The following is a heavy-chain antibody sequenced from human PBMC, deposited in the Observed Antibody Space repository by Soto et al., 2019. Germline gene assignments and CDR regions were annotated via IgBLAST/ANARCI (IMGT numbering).Heavy chain of an antibody. D-gene: IGHD1-7*01. CDR1: GGSISSGDYY. CDR2: IYYSGST. V-gene: IGHV4-30-4*01. CDR3: AGDKGTGTSNWFDP. Sequence: SETLSLTCTVSGGSISSGDYYWSWIRQPPGKGLEWIGYIYYSGSTYYNPSLKSRVTISVDTSKNQFSLKLSSVTAADTAVYYCAGDKGTGTSNWFDPWGQGTLVTVSS. J-gene: IGHJ5*02.